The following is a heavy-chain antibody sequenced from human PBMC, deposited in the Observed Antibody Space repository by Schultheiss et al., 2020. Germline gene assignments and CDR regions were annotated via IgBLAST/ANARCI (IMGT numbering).Heavy chain of an antibody. D-gene: IGHD2-21*02. J-gene: IGHJ5*02. CDR3: ARQGGDLAVIPGATNWFDT. Sequence: SETLSLTCAVYGGSFSGYYWSWIRQPPGKGLEWIGEINHSGSTNYNPSLKSRVTISVDTAKREFSLRLTSVTAADTAVYYCARQGGDLAVIPGATNWFDTWGKGCLVTVSS. V-gene: IGHV4-34*01. CDR1: GGSFSGYY. CDR2: INHSGST.